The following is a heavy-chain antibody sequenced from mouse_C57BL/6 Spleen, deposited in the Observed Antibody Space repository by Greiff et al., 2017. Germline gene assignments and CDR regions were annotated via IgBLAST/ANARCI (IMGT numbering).Heavy chain of an antibody. CDR2: ISSGSSTI. V-gene: IGHV5-17*01. Sequence: EVKVVESGGGLVKPGGSLKLSCAASGFTFSDYGMHWVRQAPEKGLEWVAYISSGSSTIYYADPVKGRFTISRDNAKHTLFLQMTSLRSEDTAMYYCARRDLDYWGQGTTLTVSS. J-gene: IGHJ2*01. CDR3: ARRDLDY. CDR1: GFTFSDYG.